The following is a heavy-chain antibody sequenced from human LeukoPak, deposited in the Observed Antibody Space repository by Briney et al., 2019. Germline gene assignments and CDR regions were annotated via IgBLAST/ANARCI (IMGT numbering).Heavy chain of an antibody. CDR2: ISYDGSNK. D-gene: IGHD4-17*01. V-gene: IGHV3-30*18. CDR1: GCTFSSYG. CDR3: AKDPSMTTVTTAPDY. Sequence: HPGRSLRLSCAASGCTFSSYGMHWVRQAPGKGLEWVAVISYDGSNKYYADSVKGRFTISRDNSKNTLYLQMNSLRAEDTAVYYCAKDPSMTTVTTAPDYWGQGTLVTVSS. J-gene: IGHJ4*02.